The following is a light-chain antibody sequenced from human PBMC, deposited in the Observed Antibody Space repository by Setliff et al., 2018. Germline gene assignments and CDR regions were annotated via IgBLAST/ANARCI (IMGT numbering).Light chain of an antibody. CDR1: SSNIGATYD. Sequence: QSVLTQPPSVSGAPGHTVTISCTGSSSNIGATYDVHWYQHVPGTAPKLLLYRFSNRPSGVPHRFSGSTSGTSASLAITGLQVEDEADYYCQSYDTRLNVYVFGTGTKVTVL. V-gene: IGLV1-40*01. CDR3: QSYDTRLNVYV. J-gene: IGLJ1*01. CDR2: RFS.